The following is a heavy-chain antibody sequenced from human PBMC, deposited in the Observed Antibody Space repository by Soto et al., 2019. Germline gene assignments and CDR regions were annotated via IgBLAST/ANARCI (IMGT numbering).Heavy chain of an antibody. D-gene: IGHD3-10*01. CDR3: AKDTRFGELVPEFDY. CDR2: ISYDGSNK. V-gene: IGHV3-30*18. Sequence: QVQLVESGGGVVQPGRSLRLSCAASGFTFSSYGMHWVRQAPGKGLEWVAVISYDGSNKYYADSVKGRFTISRDNSKNTLYLQMNSLRAEDTAVYYCAKDTRFGELVPEFDYWGQGTLVTVSS. CDR1: GFTFSSYG. J-gene: IGHJ4*02.